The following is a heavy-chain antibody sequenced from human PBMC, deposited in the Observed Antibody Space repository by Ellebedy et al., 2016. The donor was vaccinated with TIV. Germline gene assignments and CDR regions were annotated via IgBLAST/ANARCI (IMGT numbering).Heavy chain of an antibody. J-gene: IGHJ4*02. CDR3: ARGSSMVRGAA. CDR2: IYSGGST. Sequence: GESLKISCTASGFTFRNYAMGWVRRAPGKGLQWVSVIYSGGSTYYADSVKGRFTISRENSKNTLYLQMNSLRAEDTGVYYCARGSSMVRGAAWGQGTLVTVSS. V-gene: IGHV3-66*01. D-gene: IGHD3-10*01. CDR1: GFTFRNYA.